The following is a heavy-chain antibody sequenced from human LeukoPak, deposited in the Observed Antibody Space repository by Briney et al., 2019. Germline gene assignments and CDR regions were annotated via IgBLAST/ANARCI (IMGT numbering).Heavy chain of an antibody. Sequence: GGSLRLSCAASGFTFDDYAMHWVRQAPGKGLEWVSGISWNSGSIGYADSVKGRFTISRDNAKNSLYLQMNSLRAEDTALYYCAKGGITMIYYPLDYWGQGTLVTVSS. CDR3: AKGGITMIYYPLDY. D-gene: IGHD3-22*01. CDR1: GFTFDDYA. J-gene: IGHJ4*02. CDR2: ISWNSGSI. V-gene: IGHV3-9*01.